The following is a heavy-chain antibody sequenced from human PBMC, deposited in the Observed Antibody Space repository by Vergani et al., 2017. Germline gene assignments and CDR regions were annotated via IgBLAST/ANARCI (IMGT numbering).Heavy chain of an antibody. CDR3: ARRVAYPYYFDH. J-gene: IGHJ4*02. V-gene: IGHV4-34*01. CDR1: GGSFSGYY. CDR2: INHSGST. D-gene: IGHD2-2*01. Sequence: QVQLQQWGAGLLKPSETLSLTCAVYGGSFSGYYWSWIRQPPGKGLEWIGEINHSGSTNYNPSLKSRVTISVDTSKNQFSLKLSSVTAADTAVYYCARRVAYPYYFDHWGQGTLVTVSS.